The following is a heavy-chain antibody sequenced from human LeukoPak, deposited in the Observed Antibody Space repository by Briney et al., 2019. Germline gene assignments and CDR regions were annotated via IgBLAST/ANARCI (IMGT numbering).Heavy chain of an antibody. Sequence: SETLSLTCTVSGGSISSYYWSWIRQPPGKGLEWIGYIYYSGSTNYNPSLKSRVTISVDTSKNQFSLKLSSVTAADTAVYYCARDLGPTVWFDPWGQGTLVTVSS. CDR1: GGSISSYY. D-gene: IGHD4-11*01. CDR3: ARDLGPTVWFDP. CDR2: IYYSGST. J-gene: IGHJ5*02. V-gene: IGHV4-59*01.